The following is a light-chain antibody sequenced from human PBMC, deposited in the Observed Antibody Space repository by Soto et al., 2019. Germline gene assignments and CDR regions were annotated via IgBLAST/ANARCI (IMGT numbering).Light chain of an antibody. CDR2: DAY. CDR1: QSFRGL. CDR3: QQRHRWPIT. Sequence: EVVLTQSPVTLSLSPGARATLSCRASQSFRGLLAWYQQKPGQAPRLLIYDAYNRATGIPPRFSGSGSGTDFTLTISSLEPEDSAVYYCQQRHRWPITFGQGTRLEI. J-gene: IGKJ5*01. V-gene: IGKV3-11*01.